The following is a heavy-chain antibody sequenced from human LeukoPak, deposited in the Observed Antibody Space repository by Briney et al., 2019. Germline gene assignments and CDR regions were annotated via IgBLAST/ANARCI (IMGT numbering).Heavy chain of an antibody. CDR2: IIPIFGTA. V-gene: IGHV1-69*06. J-gene: IGHJ5*02. Sequence: ASVKVSCKASGGTFSSYAISWVRQAPGQGLEWMGGIIPIFGTANYAQKFQGRVTMTEDTSTDTAYMEVSSLRSEDTAVYYCAPSWGSSGWYSWFDPWGQGTLVTVSS. D-gene: IGHD6-19*01. CDR1: GGTFSSYA. CDR3: APSWGSSGWYSWFDP.